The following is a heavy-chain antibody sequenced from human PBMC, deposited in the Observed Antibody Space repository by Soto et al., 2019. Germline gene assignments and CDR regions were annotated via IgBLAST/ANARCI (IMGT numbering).Heavy chain of an antibody. J-gene: IGHJ4*02. CDR1: GFTFGDYA. V-gene: IGHV3-49*03. Sequence: GGSLRLSCTASGFTFGDYAMSWFRQAPGKGLEWVGFIRSKAYGGTTEYAASVKGRFTISRDDSKSIAYLQMNSLKTEDTAVYYCTRDHIVLMVYASFYWGQGTLVTVSS. CDR2: IRSKAYGGTT. D-gene: IGHD2-8*01. CDR3: TRDHIVLMVYASFY.